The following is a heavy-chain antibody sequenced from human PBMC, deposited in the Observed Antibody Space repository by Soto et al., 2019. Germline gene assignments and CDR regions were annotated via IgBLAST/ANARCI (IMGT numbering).Heavy chain of an antibody. CDR3: ASPGVVVTAPDSGYDGMDV. D-gene: IGHD2-21*02. J-gene: IGHJ6*02. CDR2: ISAYNGNT. CDR1: GYTFTSYG. Sequence: QVKLVQSGAEVKKPGASVKVSCKASGYTFTSYGISWVRQAPGQGLEWMGWISAYNGNTNHAQKLQGRVTMTTDTSTSTAYMELRSLRSDDTAVYYYASPGVVVTAPDSGYDGMDVWGQGATVTVA. V-gene: IGHV1-18*04.